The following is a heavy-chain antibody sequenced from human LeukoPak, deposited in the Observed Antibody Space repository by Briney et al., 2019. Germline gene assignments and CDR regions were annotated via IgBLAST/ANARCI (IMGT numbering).Heavy chain of an antibody. D-gene: IGHD4-17*01. CDR1: GYTFTSYD. CDR3: ARSYGDGDAFDI. CDR2: MNPNSGNT. V-gene: IGHV1-8*01. Sequence: ASVKVSCKASGYTFTSYDINWVRQATGQGLEWTGWMNPNSGNTGYAQKFQGRVTMTRNTSISTAYMELSSLRSEDTAVYYCARSYGDGDAFDIWGQGTMVTVSS. J-gene: IGHJ3*02.